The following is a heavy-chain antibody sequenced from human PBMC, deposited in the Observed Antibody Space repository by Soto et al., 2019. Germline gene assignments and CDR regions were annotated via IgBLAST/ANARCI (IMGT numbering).Heavy chain of an antibody. Sequence: GGSLRLSCAASGFSFSKFAMTWVRRAPGKGLEWLAAVSGGGKSTYYADSASGRFPISRDNSNNAVYLQMNSLRAEDTAMYFCSYWTGYGDLWGQGTLVTVSS. V-gene: IGHV3-23*01. CDR3: SYWTGYGDL. CDR2: VSGGGKST. J-gene: IGHJ4*02. CDR1: GFSFSKFA. D-gene: IGHD5-12*01.